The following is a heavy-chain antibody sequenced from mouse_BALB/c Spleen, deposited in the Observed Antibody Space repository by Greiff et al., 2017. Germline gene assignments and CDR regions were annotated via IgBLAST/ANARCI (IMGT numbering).Heavy chain of an antibody. CDR2: ISSGGSYT. D-gene: IGHD1-1*01. J-gene: IGHJ4*01. V-gene: IGHV5-6*01. CDR1: GFTFSSYG. Sequence: EVKVVESGGDLVKPGGSLKLSCAASGFTFSSYGMSWVRQTPDKRLEWVATISSGGSYTYYPDSVKGRFTISRDNAKNTLYLQMSSLKSEDTAMYYCARLADYYGSSYAMDYWGQGTSVTVSS. CDR3: ARLADYYGSSYAMDY.